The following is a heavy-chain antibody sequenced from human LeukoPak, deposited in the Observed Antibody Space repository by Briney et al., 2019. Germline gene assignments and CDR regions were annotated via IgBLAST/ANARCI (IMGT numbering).Heavy chain of an antibody. CDR1: GDSVSSNSAA. CDR2: TYYRSKWYN. V-gene: IGHV6-1*01. D-gene: IGHD6-19*01. CDR3: ARGPYSSGWPDFQH. Sequence: SQTLSLTCAISGDSVSSNSAAWNWIRQSSSRGLEWLGRTYYRSKWYNDYAVSVKSRITINPDTSKNQFSLQLNSVTPEDTAVYYCARGPYSSGWPDFQHWGQGTLVTVSS. J-gene: IGHJ1*01.